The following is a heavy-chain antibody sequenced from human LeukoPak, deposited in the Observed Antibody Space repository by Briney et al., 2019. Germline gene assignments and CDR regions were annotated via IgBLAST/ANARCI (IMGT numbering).Heavy chain of an antibody. CDR1: GYTFTSYY. CDR3: ARSYYYGSGSYYTLYYFDY. J-gene: IGHJ4*02. Sequence: ASVKVSCKASGYTFTSYYMHWVRQAPGQGLAWMGIINPSGGSTSYAQKFQGRVTMTSDTSTSTVYMELSSLRSEDTAVYYCARSYYYGSGSYYTLYYFDYWGQGTLVTVSS. D-gene: IGHD3-10*01. V-gene: IGHV1-46*01. CDR2: INPSGGST.